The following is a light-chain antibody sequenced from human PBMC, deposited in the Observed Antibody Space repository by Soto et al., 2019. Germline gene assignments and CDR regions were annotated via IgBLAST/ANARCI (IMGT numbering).Light chain of an antibody. Sequence: QSVLTQPPSVSGAPGQRVTISCTGSSSNIGAGYDVHWYQQLPGTAPKLLIYGNSNRPSGVPDRFSGSKSVTSASLAITGLQAEDEADYYCQSYDSSLISYVFGTGTKLTVL. CDR2: GNS. J-gene: IGLJ1*01. CDR3: QSYDSSLISYV. CDR1: SSNIGAGYD. V-gene: IGLV1-40*01.